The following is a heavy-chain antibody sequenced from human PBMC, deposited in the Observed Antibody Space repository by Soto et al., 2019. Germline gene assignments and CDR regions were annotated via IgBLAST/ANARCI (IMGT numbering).Heavy chain of an antibody. V-gene: IGHV3-23*01. Sequence: QLLESGGGFVQPGGSRRLSCVASGFTFSNFAMAWVRQAPGEGLEWVSAISGSGDDTFYADSMKGRFTISRDNSKDTLYLQINSLRAEDTAVYYCANPIPKTGTTFGFWGQGTLVTVSS. CDR1: GFTFSNFA. D-gene: IGHD1-1*01. CDR3: ANPIPKTGTTFGF. J-gene: IGHJ4*02. CDR2: ISGSGDDT.